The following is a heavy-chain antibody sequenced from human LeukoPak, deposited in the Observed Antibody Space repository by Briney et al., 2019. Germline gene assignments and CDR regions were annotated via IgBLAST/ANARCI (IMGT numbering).Heavy chain of an antibody. J-gene: IGHJ4*02. CDR2: ISSTSTYI. Sequence: PGGSLRLSCAASGFTFSNYKMNWVRQAPGKGLEWVSSISSTSTYINYADSVKGRFTISRDNAKKSLYLQMNSLRAEDTAFYYCARVGYSSGWRAPDFDYWGQGTPVTVSS. D-gene: IGHD6-19*01. CDR3: ARVGYSSGWRAPDFDY. CDR1: GFTFSNYK. V-gene: IGHV3-21*01.